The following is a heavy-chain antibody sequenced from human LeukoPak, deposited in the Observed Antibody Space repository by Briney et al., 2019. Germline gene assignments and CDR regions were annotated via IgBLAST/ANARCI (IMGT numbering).Heavy chain of an antibody. J-gene: IGHJ1*01. V-gene: IGHV3-23*01. D-gene: IGHD1-26*01. CDR1: GFTFSSYP. CDR2: ISGSGGST. CDR3: AKDRTYGGSYYGDFQH. Sequence: PGGSLRLSCAASGFTFSSYPMSWVRQAPGKGLEWVSAISGSGGSTYYADSVKGRFTISRDNSKNTLYLQMNSLRAEDTAVYYCAKDRTYGGSYYGDFQHWGQGTLVTVSS.